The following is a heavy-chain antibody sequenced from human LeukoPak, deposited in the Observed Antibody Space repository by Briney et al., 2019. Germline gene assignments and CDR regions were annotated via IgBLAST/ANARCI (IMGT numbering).Heavy chain of an antibody. D-gene: IGHD3-9*01. V-gene: IGHV5-51*01. CDR3: ARREQYFDFDY. CDR1: GYSFTSSW. J-gene: IGHJ4*02. Sequence: GESLQTSCKCSGYSFTSSWIGGVRRLPGKGLEWMGIIFPGDSDTRYSPSFHGQVTISADKSISSAYLQWSCLTASDTAMYYCARREQYFDFDYWGQGTLVTVSS. CDR2: IFPGDSDT.